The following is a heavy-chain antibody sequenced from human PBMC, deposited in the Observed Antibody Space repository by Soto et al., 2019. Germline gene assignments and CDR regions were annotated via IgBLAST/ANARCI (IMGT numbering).Heavy chain of an antibody. J-gene: IGHJ4*02. D-gene: IGHD2-2*03. Sequence: EVQLVESGGGLVKPGGSLRLSCAASGFIFSSYSMNWVRQAPGKGLEWVSSISSSSSYIYYADSVKGRFTISRDNAKNPLYRQMNRLRAEDTAVYYCEREGGVDIVVVPAAYWGQGTLVTVSS. V-gene: IGHV3-21*06. CDR2: ISSSSSYI. CDR1: GFIFSSYS. CDR3: EREGGVDIVVVPAAY.